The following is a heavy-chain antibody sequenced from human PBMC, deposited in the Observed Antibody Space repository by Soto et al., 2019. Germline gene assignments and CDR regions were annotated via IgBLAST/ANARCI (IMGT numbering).Heavy chain of an antibody. CDR3: ARDWDLDSSSSPVWFDP. CDR2: ISYDGSNK. J-gene: IGHJ5*02. Sequence: GGSLRLSCAASGFTFSSYAMHWVRQAPGKGLEWVAVISYDGSNKYYADSVKGRFTISRDNSKNTLYLQMNSLRAEDTVVYYCARDWDLDSSSSPVWFDPWGQGTLVTVSS. CDR1: GFTFSSYA. V-gene: IGHV3-30-3*01. D-gene: IGHD6-6*01.